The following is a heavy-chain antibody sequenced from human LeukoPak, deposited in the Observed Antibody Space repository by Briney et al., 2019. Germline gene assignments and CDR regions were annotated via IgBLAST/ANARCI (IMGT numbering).Heavy chain of an antibody. CDR3: ARDIGY. D-gene: IGHD1-26*01. CDR1: GFTFSSFG. CDR2: ITSDGSST. V-gene: IGHV3-74*01. J-gene: IGHJ4*02. Sequence: GGSLRLSCAASGFTFSSFGMNWVRQAPGKGLEWVSRITSDGSSTTYADSVKGRFTISRDNAKNTLYLQMNSLRAEDTAVYYCARDIGYWGQGTLVTVSS.